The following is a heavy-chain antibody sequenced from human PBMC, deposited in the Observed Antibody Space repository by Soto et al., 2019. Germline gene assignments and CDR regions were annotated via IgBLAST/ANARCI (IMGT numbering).Heavy chain of an antibody. J-gene: IGHJ4*02. CDR1: GYGFTTYG. CDR2: ISAHNGNT. CDR3: ARGRYGDY. D-gene: IGHD1-1*01. V-gene: IGHV1-18*01. Sequence: QVHLVQSGAEVKKPGASVKVSCKGSGYGFTTYGITWVRQAPGQGLEWMAWISAHNGNTNYAQKVQGRVTVTRDKSPSTAYMELRSLRYDDTAVYYCARGRYGDYWGQGALVTVSS.